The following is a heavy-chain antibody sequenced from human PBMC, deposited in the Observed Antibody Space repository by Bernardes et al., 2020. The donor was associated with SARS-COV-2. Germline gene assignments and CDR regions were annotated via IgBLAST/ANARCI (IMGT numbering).Heavy chain of an antibody. CDR3: TRVTSPYDNIWGSYRYSDYYYAMDV. V-gene: IGHV3-49*04. D-gene: IGHD3-16*02. J-gene: IGHJ6*01. CDR1: GFTFGDYA. Sequence: GGSLRLSCTASGFTFGDYAMSWVRQAPGKGLEWVGFIRSKAYGGATEYAASVKGRFTIPRDDSKSIAYLQMNSLKTEDTAGYYGTRVTSPYDNIWGSYRYSDYYYAMDVWGQGTTV. CDR2: IRSKAYGGAT.